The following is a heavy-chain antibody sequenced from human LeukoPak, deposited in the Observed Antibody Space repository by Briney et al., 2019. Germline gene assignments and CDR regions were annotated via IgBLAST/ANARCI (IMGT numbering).Heavy chain of an antibody. CDR3: AEKGCSGGSCYNAYYFDY. CDR2: ISYDGSNK. D-gene: IGHD2-15*01. V-gene: IGHV3-30*18. J-gene: IGHJ4*02. CDR1: VFTFSSYG. Sequence: GGSLRLSCAASVFTFSSYGMHWVRQAPGKGLEWVAVISYDGSNKYYADSVKGRFTISRDNSKNTLYLRMNSLRAEDTAVYYCAEKGCSGGSCYNAYYFDYWGQGTLVTVSS.